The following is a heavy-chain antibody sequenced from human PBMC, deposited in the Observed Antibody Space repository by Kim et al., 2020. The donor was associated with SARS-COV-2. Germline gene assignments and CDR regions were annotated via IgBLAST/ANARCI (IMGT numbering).Heavy chain of an antibody. CDR2: IYYSGST. V-gene: IGHV4-59*01. Sequence: SETLSLTCTVSGGSISSYYWSWIRQPPGKGLEWIGYIYYSGSTNYNPSLKSRVTISVDTSKNQFSLKLSSVTAADTAVYYCARGSWGRYYDGSGSPSRYYNDSCTAGGGQATTVT. D-gene: IGHD3-10*01. J-gene: IGHJ6*02. CDR3: ARGSWGRYYDGSGSPSRYYNDSCTAG. CDR1: GGSISSYY.